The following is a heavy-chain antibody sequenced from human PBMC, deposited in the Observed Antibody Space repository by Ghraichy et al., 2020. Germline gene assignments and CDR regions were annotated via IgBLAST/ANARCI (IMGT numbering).Heavy chain of an antibody. J-gene: IGHJ3*02. D-gene: IGHD5-18*01. CDR1: GGSISSSSYY. V-gene: IGHV4-39*07. CDR2: IYYGGST. CDR3: AREDTAMAHLDAFDI. Sequence: SETLSLTCTVSGGSISSSSYYWGWIRQPPGKGLEWIGSIYYGGSTYYNPSLKSRVTISVDTSKNQFSLKLSSVTAADTAVYYCAREDTAMAHLDAFDIWGQGTMVTVSS.